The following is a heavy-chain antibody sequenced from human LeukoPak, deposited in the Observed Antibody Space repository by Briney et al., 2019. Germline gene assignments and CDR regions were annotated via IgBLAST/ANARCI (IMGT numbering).Heavy chain of an antibody. J-gene: IGHJ4*02. CDR2: IYRDGST. CDR1: GFTVSSHF. Sequence: GGSLRLSCAASGFTVSSHFMTWVRQAPGKGLEWVSVIYRDGSTYYSDSVKGRFTISRDNSKNTLNLQVNSLRPEDTAVYYCAQLPIYWGQGTLATVSS. V-gene: IGHV3-66*02. D-gene: IGHD1-7*01. CDR3: AQLPIY.